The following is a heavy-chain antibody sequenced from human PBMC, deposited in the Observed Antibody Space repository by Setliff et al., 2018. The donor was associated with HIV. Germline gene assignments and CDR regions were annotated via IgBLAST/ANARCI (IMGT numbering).Heavy chain of an antibody. CDR2: ITDSGNT. CDR1: NDSINYQY. V-gene: IGHV4-59*11. D-gene: IGHD3-9*01. Sequence: SETLSLTCTVSNDSINYQYWAWIRQPPGKGLEWIGYITDSGNTNYNPSLRRRVTISADTSKNQVSLRLRSGTAADTAVYYCARETQQSYNIVTGYNYYYGIDVWGQGTTVTVSS. J-gene: IGHJ6*02. CDR3: ARETQQSYNIVTGYNYYYGIDV.